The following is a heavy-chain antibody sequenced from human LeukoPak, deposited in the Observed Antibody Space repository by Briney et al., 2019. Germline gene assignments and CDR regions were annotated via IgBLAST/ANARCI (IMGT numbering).Heavy chain of an antibody. J-gene: IGHJ4*02. CDR2: ISDNGGST. Sequence: PGGSLRLSCAASGFTFTNYAMSWVRQAPGKGLEWVTSISDNGGSTYYADSVKGRFTISRDNSKNTLYLQINSLTAEDTAIYYCAKDRVMVPSGNFDYWGQGTLVTVSS. CDR3: AKDRVMVPSGNFDY. D-gene: IGHD4/OR15-4a*01. V-gene: IGHV3-23*01. CDR1: GFTFTNYA.